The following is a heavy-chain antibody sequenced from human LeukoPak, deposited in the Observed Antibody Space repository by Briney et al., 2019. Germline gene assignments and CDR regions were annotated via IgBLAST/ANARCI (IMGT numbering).Heavy chain of an antibody. CDR2: IRSSGGTI. V-gene: IGHV3-11*04. CDR3: AREVFPGGLLNTAFDH. CDR1: GFTFRDYY. Sequence: GGSLRLFCAASGFTFRDYYMSWIRHAPGKGLVGGSYIRSSGGTIHSADSVKGRFTISRDNAKNSLYLQMNGLRVEDTAVYYCAREVFPGGLLNTAFDHWGQGALVTVSS. D-gene: IGHD2-8*02. J-gene: IGHJ4*02.